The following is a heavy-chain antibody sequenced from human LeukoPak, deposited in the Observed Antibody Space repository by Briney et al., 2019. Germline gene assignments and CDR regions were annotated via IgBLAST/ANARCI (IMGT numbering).Heavy chain of an antibody. J-gene: IGHJ3*01. Sequence: PGGSLRLSCAASGFTFSDHYMDWVRQAPGKGLEWVGRSRDKTESYSTEYAASVKGRFTISRDDSKNSLYLQTHSLRNDDTAVYYCTRAIVGAGNDLWGQGTMVTVSS. CDR3: TRAIVGAGNDL. CDR1: GFTFSDHY. V-gene: IGHV3-72*01. D-gene: IGHD1-26*01. CDR2: SRDKTESYST.